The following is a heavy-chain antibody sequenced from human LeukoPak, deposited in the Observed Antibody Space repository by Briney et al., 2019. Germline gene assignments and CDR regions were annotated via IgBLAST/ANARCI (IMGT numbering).Heavy chain of an antibody. Sequence: SETLSLTCTVYGGSFSGYYWSWIRQPPGKGLEWIGSIYYSGSTYYNPSLKSRVTISVDTSKNQFSLKLNSVTATDTAVYYCARHYGPWGQGTLVTVSS. CDR3: ARHYGP. J-gene: IGHJ4*02. V-gene: IGHV4-39*01. D-gene: IGHD3-10*01. CDR2: IYYSGST. CDR1: GGSFSGYY.